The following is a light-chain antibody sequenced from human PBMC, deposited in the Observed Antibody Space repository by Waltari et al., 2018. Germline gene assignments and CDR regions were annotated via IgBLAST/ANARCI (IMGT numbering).Light chain of an antibody. V-gene: IGLV3-9*01. CDR2: GTN. Sequence: SYELSQSPSVSVALGPTARITCGGNNIGGKIVHWNQQKPGQAPVVVIYGTNTRPSGIPERFSGSKSGSTATLTISRVQAGDEADYYCQVWDSDIWVFGEGTKLTVL. J-gene: IGLJ3*02. CDR3: QVWDSDIWV. CDR1: NIGGKI.